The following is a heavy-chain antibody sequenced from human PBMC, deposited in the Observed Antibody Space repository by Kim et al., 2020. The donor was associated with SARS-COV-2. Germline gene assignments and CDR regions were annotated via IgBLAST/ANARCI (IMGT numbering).Heavy chain of an antibody. Sequence: GGSLRLSCAASGFIFNTYGMSWVRQTPGRGLEWVSSNFASSGSTYYADSVKGRFTISRDSSENTLYLQMNSLRVEDTAVYYCVKDTVAMDVWGQGTTVTVSS. CDR2: NFASSGST. CDR3: VKDTVAMDV. CDR1: GFIFNTYG. J-gene: IGHJ6*02. V-gene: IGHV3-23*01. D-gene: IGHD4-17*01.